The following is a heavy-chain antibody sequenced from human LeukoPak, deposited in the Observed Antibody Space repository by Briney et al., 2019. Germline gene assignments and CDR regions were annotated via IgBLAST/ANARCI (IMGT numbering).Heavy chain of an antibody. Sequence: SETLSLTCTVSGGSISSSTYYWGWIRQPPGKGLEWIGSIYYSGSTNYNPSLKSRVTISVGTSKNQFSLKLSSVTAADTAVYYCATGGPVSSSGWSPYYYYYYMDVWGKGTTVTVSS. CDR3: ATGGPVSSSGWSPYYYYYYMDV. D-gene: IGHD6-19*01. CDR2: IYYSGST. J-gene: IGHJ6*03. V-gene: IGHV4-39*07. CDR1: GGSISSSTYY.